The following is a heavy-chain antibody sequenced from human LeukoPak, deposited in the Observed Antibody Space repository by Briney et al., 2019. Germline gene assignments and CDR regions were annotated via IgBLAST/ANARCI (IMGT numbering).Heavy chain of an antibody. CDR1: GFTFSSYW. J-gene: IGHJ3*02. CDR2: INSDGSST. D-gene: IGHD3-10*01. Sequence: GGSLRLSCAASGFTFSSYWMHWVRRVPGKGLVWASRINSDGSSTSYADSVKGRFTISRDNAKNTLYVQMNSLRAEDTAVYYCSTGSGHAFDIWGRGTMVTVSS. V-gene: IGHV3-74*01. CDR3: STGSGHAFDI.